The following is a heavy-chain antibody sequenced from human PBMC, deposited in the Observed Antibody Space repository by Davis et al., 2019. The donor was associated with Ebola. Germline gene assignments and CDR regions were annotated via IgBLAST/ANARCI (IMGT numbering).Heavy chain of an antibody. Sequence: HTGGSLRLSCAASGFTFSSYWMHWVRQAPGKGLVWVSRISSDGSNTAYADSVRGRFTTARDSAKNTLYLQMNSLRAEDTAVYYCVRDGAPYYDSSGYPCDVWGQGTTVTVSS. CDR1: GFTFSSYW. CDR2: ISSDGSNT. V-gene: IGHV3-74*01. D-gene: IGHD3-22*01. J-gene: IGHJ6*02. CDR3: VRDGAPYYDSSGYPCDV.